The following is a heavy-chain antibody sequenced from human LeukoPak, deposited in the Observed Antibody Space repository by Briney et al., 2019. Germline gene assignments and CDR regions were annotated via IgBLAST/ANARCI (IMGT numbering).Heavy chain of an antibody. Sequence: QPGGSLRLSCAASGFTFSSYAMSWVRQAPGKGLEWVSAISGSGGSTYYADSVKGRFTISRDNSKNTLYLQMNSLRAEDTAVYYCATDTDRELDFDYWGQGTLVTVSS. CDR3: ATDTDRELDFDY. CDR2: ISGSGGST. CDR1: GFTFSSYA. V-gene: IGHV3-23*01. D-gene: IGHD1-26*01. J-gene: IGHJ4*02.